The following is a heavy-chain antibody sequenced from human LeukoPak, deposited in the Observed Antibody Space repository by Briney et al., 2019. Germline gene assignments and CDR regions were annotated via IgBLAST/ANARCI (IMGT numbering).Heavy chain of an antibody. D-gene: IGHD1-26*01. Sequence: SETLSLTCAVYGGSFSGHYWSWIRQPPGKGLEWIGEINDSGSSSNYNPSLKSRVTISVDTSKNQFSPKLSSVTAADTAVYYCARAGGSSWFDPWGQGTLVTVSS. V-gene: IGHV4-34*01. J-gene: IGHJ5*02. CDR1: GGSFSGHY. CDR2: INDSGSSS. CDR3: ARAGGSSWFDP.